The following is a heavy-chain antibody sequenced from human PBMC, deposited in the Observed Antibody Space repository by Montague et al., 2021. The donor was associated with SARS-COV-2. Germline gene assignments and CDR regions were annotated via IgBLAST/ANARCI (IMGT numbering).Heavy chain of an antibody. J-gene: IGHJ4*02. Sequence: SLRLSCAASGFTFSSYAMSWVRQAPGKGLEWVSAIRGSGSSIYYADSVKGRFTISRDNSKNSLYLQMNSLRAEDTAVYYCAKGEVYDSDGDYLDYWGQGTLVTVSS. V-gene: IGHV3-23*01. D-gene: IGHD3-22*01. CDR1: GFTFSSYA. CDR3: AKGEVYDSDGDYLDY. CDR2: IRGSGSSI.